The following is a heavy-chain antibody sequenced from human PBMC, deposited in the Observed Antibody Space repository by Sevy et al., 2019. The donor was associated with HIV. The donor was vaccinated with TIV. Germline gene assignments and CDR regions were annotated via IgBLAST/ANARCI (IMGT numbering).Heavy chain of an antibody. J-gene: IGHJ4*02. CDR3: ARDLFSGSYYENY. Sequence: GGSLRLSCAASGFTLSNYWMSWVRQAPGKGLEWVANIIQDGSDKYYVDSVKGRFTISRDNAKNSLYLQMNSLRVEATAVYYCARDLFSGSYYENYWGQGTLVTVSS. CDR1: GFTLSNYW. V-gene: IGHV3-7*01. CDR2: IIQDGSDK. D-gene: IGHD1-26*01.